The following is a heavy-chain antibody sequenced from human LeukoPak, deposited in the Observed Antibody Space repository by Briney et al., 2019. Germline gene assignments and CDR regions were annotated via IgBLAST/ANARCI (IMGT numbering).Heavy chain of an antibody. CDR1: GFTFSSYS. J-gene: IGHJ6*03. CDR2: ISSSSSSYI. Sequence: GGSLRLSCAASGFTFSSYSMNWVRQAPGKGLEWVSSISSSSSSYIYYADSVKGRFTISRDNAKNSLYLQMNSLRAEDTAVYYCARDGVYSGYAYYYMDVWGKGTTVTVSS. D-gene: IGHD5-12*01. V-gene: IGHV3-21*01. CDR3: ARDGVYSGYAYYYMDV.